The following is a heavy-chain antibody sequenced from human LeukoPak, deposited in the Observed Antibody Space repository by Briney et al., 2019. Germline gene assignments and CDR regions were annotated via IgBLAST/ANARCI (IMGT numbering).Heavy chain of an antibody. J-gene: IGHJ6*02. CDR3: ARPLSDYYYYGMDV. CDR2: INHSGSP. CDR1: GGSFSGYY. Sequence: PSETLSLTCAVYGGSFSGYYWSWIRQPPGKGLEWTGEINHSGSPNYNPSLKSRVTISVDTSKNQFSLKLSSVTAADTAVYYCARPLSDYYYYGMDVWGQGTTVTVSS. V-gene: IGHV4-34*01.